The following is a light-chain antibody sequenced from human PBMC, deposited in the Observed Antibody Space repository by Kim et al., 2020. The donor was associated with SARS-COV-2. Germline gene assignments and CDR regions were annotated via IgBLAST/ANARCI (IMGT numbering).Light chain of an antibody. Sequence: PGERAILSCTASQSLSSEYLAWYQQTSCQPLRSLIFGASSRAAGITDRFSGSGSGTDFTLTISRLEPEDFAVYYCQQYTRSSPAYTFGQGTKLEI. CDR3: QQYTRSSPAYT. V-gene: IGKV3-20*01. CDR1: QSLSSEY. CDR2: GAS. J-gene: IGKJ2*01.